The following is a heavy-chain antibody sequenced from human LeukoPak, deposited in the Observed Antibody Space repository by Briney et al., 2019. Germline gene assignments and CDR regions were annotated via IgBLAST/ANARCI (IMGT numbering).Heavy chain of an antibody. Sequence: PGGSLRLSCATSGFTFSQYWMSWVHQAPGKGLEWVASIKQDGGEKYYVDSVKGRFSISRDNAKTSLYLQMNSLRAEDTAVYYCATTREAASGTIYYYFYMDVWGKGTTVTVSS. CDR3: ATTREAASGTIYYYFYMDV. D-gene: IGHD6-13*01. V-gene: IGHV3-7*01. CDR2: IKQDGGEK. CDR1: GFTFSQYW. J-gene: IGHJ6*03.